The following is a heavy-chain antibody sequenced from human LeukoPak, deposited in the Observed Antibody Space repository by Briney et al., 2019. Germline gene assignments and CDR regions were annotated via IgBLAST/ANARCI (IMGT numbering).Heavy chain of an antibody. D-gene: IGHD2-8*01. CDR2: TYNSGST. CDR1: GGSISSGDSY. CDR3: ATNAENRAAECFQR. J-gene: IGHJ1*01. V-gene: IGHV4-31*03. Sequence: SQTLSLTCTVSGGSISSGDSYWSWIRQRPGKGLEWIGYTYNSGSTSYNPSLKSRVTISQDTSKNQFSLKLSSVTAADTALYYCATNAENRAAECFQRWSQGTLVTVSS.